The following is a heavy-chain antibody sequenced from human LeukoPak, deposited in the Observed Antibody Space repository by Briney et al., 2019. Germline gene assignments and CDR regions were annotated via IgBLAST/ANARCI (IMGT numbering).Heavy chain of an antibody. V-gene: IGHV4-59*01. J-gene: IGHJ4*02. CDR1: GGSLSSYF. Sequence: PSETLSLTCTVSGGSLSSYFWSWIRHPPGKGLELIAYIYYSGSTTYNTSLKSRVTISVDTSKNQFSLKLSSVTAPDTAVCYCARQPSSGFTSFDSWGQGTLVTVSS. CDR3: ARQPSSGFTSFDS. D-gene: IGHD6-25*01. CDR2: IYYSGST.